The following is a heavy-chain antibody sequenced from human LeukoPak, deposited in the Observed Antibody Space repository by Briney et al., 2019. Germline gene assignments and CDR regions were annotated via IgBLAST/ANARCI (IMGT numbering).Heavy chain of an antibody. V-gene: IGHV3-21*01. D-gene: IGHD2-21*01. CDR3: ARLLSDAFDI. CDR1: GFTFSSYS. J-gene: IGHJ3*02. Sequence: GALRLSCAASGFTFSSYSMNWVRQAPGKGLEWVSSISSSSSYIYYADSVKGRFTISRDDAKNSLYLQMNSLRAEDTAVYYCARLLSDAFDIWGQGTMVTVSS. CDR2: ISSSSSYI.